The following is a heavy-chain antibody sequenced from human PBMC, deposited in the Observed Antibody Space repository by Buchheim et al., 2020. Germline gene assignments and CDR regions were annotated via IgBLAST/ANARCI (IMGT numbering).Heavy chain of an antibody. CDR2: INPSGGST. Sequence: QVQLVQSGAEVKKPGASVKVSCKASGYTFTSYYMHWVRQAPGQGLEWMGIINPSGGSTSYAQKFQGRVTMTRDTSTSTGYMELSSLRSEDTAVYYCAREGVVVAAEYNWFDPWGQGTL. J-gene: IGHJ5*02. CDR3: AREGVVVAAEYNWFDP. D-gene: IGHD2-15*01. V-gene: IGHV1-46*01. CDR1: GYTFTSYY.